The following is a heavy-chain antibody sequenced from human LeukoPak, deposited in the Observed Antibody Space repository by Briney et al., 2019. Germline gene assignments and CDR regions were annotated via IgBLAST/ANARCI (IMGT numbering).Heavy chain of an antibody. V-gene: IGHV1-18*01. CDR3: ARDHRNYDFWSGYYDNWFDP. CDR1: GYTFTSYG. D-gene: IGHD3-3*01. Sequence: ASVKVSCKASGYTFTSYGISWVRQAPGQGLEWMGWISAYNGNTNYAQKLQGRVTMTTDTSTSTAYMGLRSLRSDDTAVYYCARDHRNYDFWSGYYDNWFDPWGQGTLVTVSS. J-gene: IGHJ5*02. CDR2: ISAYNGNT.